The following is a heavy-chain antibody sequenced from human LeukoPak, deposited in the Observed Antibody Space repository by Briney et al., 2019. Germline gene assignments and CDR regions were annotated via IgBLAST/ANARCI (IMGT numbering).Heavy chain of an antibody. CDR3: AKDIGLLGGYFDY. J-gene: IGHJ4*02. CDR1: GFTFDDYA. V-gene: IGHV3-43D*03. CDR2: ISWDGGST. Sequence: SGGSLRLSCAASGFTFDDYAMHWVRQAPGKGLEWVSLISWDGGSTYYADSVKGRFTISRDNSKNSLYLQMNSLRAEDTALYYCAKDIGLLGGYFDYWGQGTLVTVSS. D-gene: IGHD3-16*01.